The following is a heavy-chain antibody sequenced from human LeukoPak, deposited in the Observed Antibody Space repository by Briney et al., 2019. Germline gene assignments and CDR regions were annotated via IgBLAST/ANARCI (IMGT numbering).Heavy chain of an antibody. CDR1: GFTFSSYA. CDR2: ISGSGGST. V-gene: IGHV3-23*01. D-gene: IGHD3-3*01. Sequence: PGGSLRVSCAASGFTFSSYAMSWVRQTPGKGLEWVSAISGSGGSTYCADAVKGRFTISRDNSKNTLYLQMNSLRAEDTAVYYCYDFWSGRAMDVWGKGTTVTVSS. J-gene: IGHJ6*03. CDR3: YDFWSGRAMDV.